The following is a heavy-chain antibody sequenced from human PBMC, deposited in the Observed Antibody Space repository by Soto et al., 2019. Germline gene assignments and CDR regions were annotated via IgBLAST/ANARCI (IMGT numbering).Heavy chain of an antibody. Sequence: SETLSLTCTVSGGSISSSSYYWGWIRQPPGKGLEWIGSIYYSGSTYYNPSLKSRVTISVDTSKNQFSLKLSSVTAADTAVYYCARRGAPPRDIVVVPAAGDFDYWGQGTLVTVSS. CDR1: GGSISSSSYY. J-gene: IGHJ4*02. CDR3: ARRGAPPRDIVVVPAAGDFDY. V-gene: IGHV4-39*01. CDR2: IYYSGST. D-gene: IGHD2-2*01.